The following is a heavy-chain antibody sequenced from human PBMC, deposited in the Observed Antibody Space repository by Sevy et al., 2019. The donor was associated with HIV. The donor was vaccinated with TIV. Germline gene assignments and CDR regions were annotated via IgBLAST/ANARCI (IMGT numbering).Heavy chain of an antibody. D-gene: IGHD6-6*01. CDR1: GFTFSYSG. J-gene: IGHJ4*02. CDR2: VWYDGSEK. Sequence: GGSLRLSCAASGFTFSYSGMHWVRQAPGKGLEWVAIVWYDGSEKDYADSVKGRFTISRDNSKNTVYLQIHSLRAEDTAIYYCAKAWGTTASSGWYFDYWGQGTLVTVSS. V-gene: IGHV3-33*06. CDR3: AKAWGTTASSGWYFDY.